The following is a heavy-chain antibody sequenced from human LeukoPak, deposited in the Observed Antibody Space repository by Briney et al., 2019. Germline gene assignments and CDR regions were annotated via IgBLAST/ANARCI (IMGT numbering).Heavy chain of an antibody. V-gene: IGHV3-7*01. J-gene: IGHJ4*02. CDR3: ARVGGRYSPLGY. CDR2: IKQDGSEK. CDR1: GFTFSSYW. Sequence: GGSLRLSCEAPGFTFSSYWMGWVRQAPGRGLEGVANIKQDGSEKYYVDSVKGRFTISRDNDKNSLFLQMTSLRAEDTAVYYCARVGGRYSPLGYWGQGTLVTVSS. D-gene: IGHD3-16*02.